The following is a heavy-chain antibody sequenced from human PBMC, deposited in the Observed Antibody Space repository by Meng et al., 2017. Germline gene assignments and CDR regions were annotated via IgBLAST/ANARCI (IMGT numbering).Heavy chain of an antibody. CDR2: INSDGSST. J-gene: IGHJ6*02. V-gene: IGHV3-74*01. D-gene: IGHD5-12*01. CDR3: ARASSYGGYAGYYYYYYGMDV. CDR1: GFTFSSYE. Sequence: GGSLRLSCAASGFTFSSYEMNWVRQAPGKGLEWVSHINSDGSSTSYADSVKGRFTISRDNAKNTLYLQMNSLRAEDTAVYYCARASSYGGYAGYYYYYYGMDVWGQGTTVTVSS.